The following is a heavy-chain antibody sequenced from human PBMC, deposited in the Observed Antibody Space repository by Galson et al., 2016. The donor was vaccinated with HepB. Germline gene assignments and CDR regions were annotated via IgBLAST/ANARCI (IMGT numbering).Heavy chain of an antibody. J-gene: IGHJ6*02. Sequence: SETLSLTCTVSGASISGGSISNSHWWTWVRQPPGKGLEWIGEIYHTGSTNYNPSLKSRVSISVDKSKNQFSLNLSSVTAADTAVYYCGRHLIAVVGGAQGGFKKRYYGMDVWGQGTTVYVSS. CDR1: GGSISNSHW. CDR3: GRHLIAVVGGAQGGFKKRYYGMDV. CDR2: IYHTGST. V-gene: IGHV4-4*02. D-gene: IGHD2-15*01.